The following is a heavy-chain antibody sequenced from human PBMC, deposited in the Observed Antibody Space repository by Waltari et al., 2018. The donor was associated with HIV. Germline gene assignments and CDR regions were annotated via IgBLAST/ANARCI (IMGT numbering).Heavy chain of an antibody. J-gene: IGHJ4*02. CDR1: GFTFSSYG. D-gene: IGHD3-22*01. Sequence: SCAASGFTFSSYGMHWVRQAPGKGLEWVAVIWYDGSNKYYADSVKGRFTISRDNSKNTLYLQMNSLRAEDTAVYYCARGGYYDSSGPQNYFDYWGQGTLVTVSS. CDR2: IWYDGSNK. CDR3: ARGGYYDSSGPQNYFDY. V-gene: IGHV3-33*01.